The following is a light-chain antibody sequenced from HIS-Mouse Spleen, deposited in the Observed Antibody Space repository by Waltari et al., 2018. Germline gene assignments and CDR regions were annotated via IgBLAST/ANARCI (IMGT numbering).Light chain of an antibody. J-gene: IGKJ2*01. Sequence: DIVMTQSPLSLPVTPGEPASISCRSSQSLLHSNGYNYLDWYLQKPGQSPQLLIYLGSHRASGVPDRFSGSGSGTDFTLKISRVESLDFFVYYFIPSLHTPWTFGQGTKLEI. CDR3: IPSLHTPWT. V-gene: IGKV2-28*01. CDR2: LGS. CDR1: QSLLHSNGYNY.